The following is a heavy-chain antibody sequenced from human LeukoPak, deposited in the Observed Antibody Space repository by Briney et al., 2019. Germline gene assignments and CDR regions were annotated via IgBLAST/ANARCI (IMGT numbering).Heavy chain of an antibody. Sequence: PSGTLSLTCTVSGASISSSYWSWIRQAPGKRLEWIGYIYYNGNTNSNPSLKSRVTISADTSKNQFSLKLNSVTAADTAVYYCVRGNYDNRGYSNAFEIWGQGAMVTVSS. D-gene: IGHD3-22*01. CDR2: IYYNGNT. CDR1: GASISSSY. V-gene: IGHV4-59*01. CDR3: VRGNYDNRGYSNAFEI. J-gene: IGHJ3*02.